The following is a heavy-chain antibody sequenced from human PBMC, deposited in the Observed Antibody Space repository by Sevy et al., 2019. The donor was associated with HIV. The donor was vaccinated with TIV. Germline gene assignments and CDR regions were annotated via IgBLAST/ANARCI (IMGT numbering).Heavy chain of an antibody. J-gene: IGHJ4*02. V-gene: IGHV3-66*01. D-gene: IGHD5-18*01. Sequence: GGSLRLSCAASGFTVNSNYMTWVRQAPGKGLEGVSVIHSNDTTYHADSVKDRLSISRENFMNMLFLNMSGLRAEDTAVYYCARGKSGYGYALNYWGQGTLVTVSS. CDR1: GFTVNSNY. CDR3: ARGKSGYGYALNY. CDR2: IHSNDTT.